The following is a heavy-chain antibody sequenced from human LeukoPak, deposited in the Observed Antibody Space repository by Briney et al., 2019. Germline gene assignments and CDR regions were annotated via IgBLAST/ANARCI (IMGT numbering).Heavy chain of an antibody. CDR2: INHSGST. CDR3: ARAEGGLQLLQLPQYYFDH. CDR1: GGSFSGYY. Sequence: SETLSLTCAVYGGSFSGYYWSWIRQPPGKGLEWIGEINHSGSTNYNPSLKSRVTISVDTSKNQFSLKLSSVTAADTAVYYCARAEGGLQLLQLPQYYFDHWGQGTLVTVSS. D-gene: IGHD5-24*01. J-gene: IGHJ4*02. V-gene: IGHV4-34*01.